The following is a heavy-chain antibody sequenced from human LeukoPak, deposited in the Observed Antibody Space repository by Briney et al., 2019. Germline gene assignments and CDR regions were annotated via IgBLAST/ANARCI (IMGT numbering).Heavy chain of an antibody. CDR2: ISYDGGNK. CDR1: GFTFSSYA. V-gene: IGHV3-30*04. Sequence: PGRSLRLSCAASGFTFSSYAMHWVRQAPGKGLGWVALISYDGGNKYYADSVKGRFTISRDNSKNTLYLQMNSLRPEDTAVFYCARDPRNYHDSSGSGNWYFDLWGRGTLVTVSS. CDR3: ARDPRNYHDSSGSGNWYFDL. J-gene: IGHJ2*01. D-gene: IGHD3-22*01.